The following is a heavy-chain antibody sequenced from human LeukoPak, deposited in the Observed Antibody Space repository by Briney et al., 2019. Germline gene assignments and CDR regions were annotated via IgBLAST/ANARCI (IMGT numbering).Heavy chain of an antibody. CDR1: GYTFTSYY. J-gene: IGHJ4*02. D-gene: IGHD3-3*01. CDR3: ARANVYDFWSGYYNAYFDY. Sequence: GESLKISCKGSGYTFTSYYMHWVRQAPGQGLEWMGIINPSGGSTSYAQKFQGRVTMTRDTSTSTVYMELSSLRSEDTAVYYCARANVYDFWSGYYNAYFDYWGQGTLVTVSS. V-gene: IGHV1-46*01. CDR2: INPSGGST.